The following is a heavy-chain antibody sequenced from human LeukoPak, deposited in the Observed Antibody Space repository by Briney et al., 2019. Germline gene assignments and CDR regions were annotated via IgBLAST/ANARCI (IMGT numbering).Heavy chain of an antibody. D-gene: IGHD5-18*01. Sequence: SVKVSCKASGGTFSSYTISWVRQAPGQGLEWMGRIIPILCIANYAQKFQGRVTITADKSTSTAYMELSSLRSEDTAVYYCAGGRGYSYGYDFDYWGQGTLVTVSS. CDR1: GGTFSSYT. CDR3: AGGRGYSYGYDFDY. V-gene: IGHV1-69*02. J-gene: IGHJ4*02. CDR2: IIPILCIA.